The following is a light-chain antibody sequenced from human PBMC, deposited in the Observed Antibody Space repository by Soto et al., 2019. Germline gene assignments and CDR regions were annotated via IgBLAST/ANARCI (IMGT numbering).Light chain of an antibody. J-gene: IGKJ1*01. V-gene: IGKV3-15*01. CDR2: GAS. CDR3: QQYNKWPLT. CDR1: QSVSID. Sequence: MTQSPSTLCASVGDRVTLSCRASQSVSIDLAWYQQTPGQAPRLLIYGASTRATGIPVRFSGSASGTEFTLTISSLQSEDFTVYYCQQYNKWPLTFGQGTKVDIK.